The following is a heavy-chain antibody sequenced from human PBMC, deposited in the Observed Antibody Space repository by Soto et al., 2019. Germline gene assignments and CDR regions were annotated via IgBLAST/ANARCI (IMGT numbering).Heavy chain of an antibody. V-gene: IGHV3-21*02. CDR3: ARAYQEGVVVVPGDSDY. CDR2: ISPSSSYI. J-gene: IGHJ4*02. D-gene: IGHD2-2*01. CDR1: GFTFSAYS. Sequence: EVQLVESGGGLVKPGGSLRLSCAASGFTFSAYSMNWVRQAPGKGLSWVASISPSSSYIYYADSLMGRFTISRDNAKKSLYLQMNSLRDEDTAVYYCARAYQEGVVVVPGDSDYWGQGILVTVSS.